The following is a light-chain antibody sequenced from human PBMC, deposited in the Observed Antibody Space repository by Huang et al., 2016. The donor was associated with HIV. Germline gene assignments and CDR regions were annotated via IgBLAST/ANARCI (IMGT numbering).Light chain of an antibody. Sequence: DIVLTQSPASLAVSLGESATTNCKSSQNILSTSNNKNLLAWYQLKSGRPPKILSSLSSTREPVVPDLSSGGGAGTDITLTSSSLQPEDVATYYCQQYYTLPRFGQGTKVEIK. J-gene: IGKJ1*01. V-gene: IGKV4-1*01. CDR2: LSS. CDR3: QQYYTLPR. CDR1: QNILSTSNNKNL.